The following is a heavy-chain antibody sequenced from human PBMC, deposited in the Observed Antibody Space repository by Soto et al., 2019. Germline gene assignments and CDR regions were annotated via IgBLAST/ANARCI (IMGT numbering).Heavy chain of an antibody. D-gene: IGHD6-13*01. CDR1: GYTFTGYY. CDR3: ARSSSSWYEISRQSYFDY. V-gene: IGHV1-2*04. Sequence: QVQLVQSGAEVKKPGASVKVSCKASGYTFTGYYMHWVRQAPGQGLEWMGWINPNSGGTNYAQQFQGWVTMTRDTSISTAYMELSRLRSDDTAVYYCARSSSSWYEISRQSYFDYGGQGTLVIFSS. CDR2: INPNSGGT. J-gene: IGHJ4*02.